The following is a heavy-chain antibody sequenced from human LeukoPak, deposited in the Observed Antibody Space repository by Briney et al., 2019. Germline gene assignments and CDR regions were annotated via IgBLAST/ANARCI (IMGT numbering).Heavy chain of an antibody. J-gene: IGHJ4*02. CDR1: GFTSSSYW. CDR2: IKQDGSEK. D-gene: IGHD6-19*01. CDR3: ARDRGSSGWYEFDY. Sequence: PGGSLIHSCAASGFTSSSYWMSWVRQAPGKGLEWVANIKQDGSEKYYVDSVKGRFTISRDNAKNSLYLQMNSLRAEDTAVYYCARDRGSSGWYEFDYWGQGTLVTVSS. V-gene: IGHV3-7*01.